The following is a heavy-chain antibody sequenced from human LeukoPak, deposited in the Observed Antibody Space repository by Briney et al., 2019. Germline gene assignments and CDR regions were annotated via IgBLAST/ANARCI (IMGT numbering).Heavy chain of an antibody. Sequence: PGRSLRLSCAASGFTFSSYAMHWVRQAPGKGLEWVAVISYDGSNKYYADSVKGRFTISRDNSKNTLYLQMNSLRAEDTAVCYCATGSRAYVDTAMGQSYWGQGALVTVSS. J-gene: IGHJ4*02. D-gene: IGHD5-18*01. CDR2: ISYDGSNK. CDR3: ATGSRAYVDTAMGQSY. CDR1: GFTFSSYA. V-gene: IGHV3-30*04.